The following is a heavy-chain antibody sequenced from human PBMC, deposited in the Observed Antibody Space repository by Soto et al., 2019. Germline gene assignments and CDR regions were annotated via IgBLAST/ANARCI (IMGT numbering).Heavy chain of an antibody. J-gene: IGHJ4*02. CDR3: AKNPGYYYDSTGYHFDY. D-gene: IGHD3-22*01. V-gene: IGHV4-31*11. Sequence: SETLSLTCAVYGGSFSGYYWIWIRQHPGTGLEWIGYISYSGSTYYNPSLKSRVTISVDTSKNQFSLQMNSLRAEDTAVYYCAKNPGYYYDSTGYHFDYWGQGTLVTVSS. CDR2: ISYSGST. CDR1: GGSFSGYY.